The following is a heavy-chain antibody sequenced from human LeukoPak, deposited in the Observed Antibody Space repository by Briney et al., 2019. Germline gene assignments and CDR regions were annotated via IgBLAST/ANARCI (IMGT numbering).Heavy chain of an antibody. CDR1: SGSIRDYY. V-gene: IGHV4-4*07. D-gene: IGHD3-10*01. J-gene: IGHJ5*02. CDR2: VYTSGST. Sequence: SETLSLTCTVSSGSIRDYYWNWIRQPAGKGLEWIGHVYTSGSTNYNPSLKSRVSMSVDTSNNQFSLKLSSVTAADTAVYYCARHKHRSYGSGIDWFDPWGQGTLVTVSS. CDR3: ARHKHRSYGSGIDWFDP.